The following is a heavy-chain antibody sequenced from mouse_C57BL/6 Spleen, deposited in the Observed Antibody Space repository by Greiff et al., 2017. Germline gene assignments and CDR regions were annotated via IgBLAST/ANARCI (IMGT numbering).Heavy chain of an antibody. Sequence: VQLQQSGAELVRPGASVTLSCKASGYTFTDYEMHWVKQTPVHGLEWIGAIDPETGGTAYNQKFRGKAILTADKSSSTADMELRSLTSEDSAVYYCTSYYDYDEVFDYWGQGITLTVSS. CDR3: TSYYDYDEVFDY. CDR2: IDPETGGT. J-gene: IGHJ2*01. CDR1: GYTFTDYE. D-gene: IGHD2-4*01. V-gene: IGHV1-15*01.